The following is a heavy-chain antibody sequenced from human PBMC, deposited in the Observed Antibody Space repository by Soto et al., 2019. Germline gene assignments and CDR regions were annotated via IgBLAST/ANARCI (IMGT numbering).Heavy chain of an antibody. V-gene: IGHV3-9*01. CDR1: GFTLDDYA. J-gene: IGHJ4*02. Sequence: PGGSLRLSCAASGFTLDDYAMHWVRQAPGKGLEWVSGISWNSGSIGYADSVKGRFTISRDNAKNSLYLQMNSLRAEDTALYYCAKDRQWLVRGYFDYWGQGTLVTVSS. CDR3: AKDRQWLVRGYFDY. CDR2: ISWNSGSI. D-gene: IGHD6-19*01.